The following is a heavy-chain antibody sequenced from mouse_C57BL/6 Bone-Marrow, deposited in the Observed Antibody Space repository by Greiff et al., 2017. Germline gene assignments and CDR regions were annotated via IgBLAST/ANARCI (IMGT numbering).Heavy chain of an antibody. Sequence: VQLQQSGPELVKPGASVKISCKASGYTFTDYYINWVKQRPGQGLEWIGWIFPGSGSTYYNEKFKGKATLTVDKSSSTAYMLLSSLTSEDSAVYVCARHFATVVAHWYFDVWGTGTTVTVSS. J-gene: IGHJ1*03. CDR2: IFPGSGST. CDR1: GYTFTDYY. CDR3: ARHFATVVAHWYFDV. V-gene: IGHV1-75*01. D-gene: IGHD1-1*01.